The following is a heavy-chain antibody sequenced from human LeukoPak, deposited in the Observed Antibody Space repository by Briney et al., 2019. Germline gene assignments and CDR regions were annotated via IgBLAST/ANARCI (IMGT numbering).Heavy chain of an antibody. CDR1: GGSISSHY. Sequence: SETLSLTCTVSGGSISSHYWNWIRQPPGKGLEWIGYIYYSGSTNYNPSLKSRVTISVDTSKNQFSLKLSSVTAADTAVYYCARELGYCSSTSCHPLTGFDYWGQGTLVTVSS. J-gene: IGHJ4*02. D-gene: IGHD2-2*01. CDR2: IYYSGST. V-gene: IGHV4-59*11. CDR3: ARELGYCSSTSCHPLTGFDY.